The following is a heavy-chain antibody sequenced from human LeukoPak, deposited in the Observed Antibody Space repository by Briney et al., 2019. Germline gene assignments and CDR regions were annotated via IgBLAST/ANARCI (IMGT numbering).Heavy chain of an antibody. CDR1: GYTFNDYY. J-gene: IGHJ4*02. V-gene: IGHV1-2*02. D-gene: IGHD2-15*01. CDR3: ARVRCSGGSYITFDA. Sequence: ASVKVSCKASGYTFNDYYMHWVRQAPGQGLEWMGWINPNSGVTNYAQKFQGRVTMTRDTSISTAYMELRRLRSDDTAVYYCARVRCSGGSYITFDAWGQGNLVTVSS. CDR2: INPNSGVT.